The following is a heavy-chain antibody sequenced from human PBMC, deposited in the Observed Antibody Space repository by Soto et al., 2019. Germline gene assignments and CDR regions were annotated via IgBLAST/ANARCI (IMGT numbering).Heavy chain of an antibody. Sequence: QVQLVQSGAEVKKPGSSVKVSCKASGGTFSSYAISWVRQAPGQGLEWMGGIIPIFGTANYAQKFQGRVTITADESTSTAYMELSSLRSEDTAVYYCASPGIAAAGKRGYYYGMDVWGQGTTVTVSS. J-gene: IGHJ6*02. CDR2: IIPIFGTA. CDR3: ASPGIAAAGKRGYYYGMDV. V-gene: IGHV1-69*01. CDR1: GGTFSSYA. D-gene: IGHD6-13*01.